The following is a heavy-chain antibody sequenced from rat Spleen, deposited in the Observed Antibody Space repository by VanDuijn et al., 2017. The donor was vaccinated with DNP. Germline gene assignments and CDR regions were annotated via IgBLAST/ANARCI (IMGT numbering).Heavy chain of an antibody. CDR2: ISPSGGST. Sequence: EVQLVESGGGLVRPGGSLKLSCAVSGFTFNDYYMAWVRQAPAKGLEWVASISPSGGSTYYRDSVKGRVTISRDNAKSTLYLQMDSLRSEDTATYYCARHQWVFDYWGQGVMVTVSS. J-gene: IGHJ2*01. D-gene: IGHD1-1*01. CDR3: ARHQWVFDY. CDR1: GFTFNDYY. V-gene: IGHV5-25*01.